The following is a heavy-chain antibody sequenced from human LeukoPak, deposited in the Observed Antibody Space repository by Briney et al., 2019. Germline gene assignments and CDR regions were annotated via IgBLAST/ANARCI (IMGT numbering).Heavy chain of an antibody. D-gene: IGHD5-12*01. J-gene: IGHJ4*02. CDR1: GFTFSSYS. V-gene: IGHV3-21*01. CDR3: ARDKWSDIAASQRVPFDY. Sequence: PGGSLRLSCAASGFTFSSYSMNWVRQAPGKGLEWVSSISSSSSYTYYADSVKGRFTISRDNAKNSLYLQMNSLRAEDTAVYYCARDKWSDIAASQRVPFDYWGQGTLVTVSS. CDR2: ISSSSSYT.